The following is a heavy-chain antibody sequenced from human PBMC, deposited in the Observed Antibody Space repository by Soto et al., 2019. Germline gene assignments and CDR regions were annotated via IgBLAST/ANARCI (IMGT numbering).Heavy chain of an antibody. CDR3: TTDYYDSSGYSSGFFDY. CDR1: GFTFSNAW. D-gene: IGHD3-22*01. J-gene: IGHJ4*02. V-gene: IGHV3-15*01. Sequence: GSLLRTCSASGFTFSNAWMSWVRQAPGKGLEWVGRIKSKTDGGTTDYAAPVKGRFTISRDDSKNTLYLQMKSLKTEDTAVYYCTTDYYDSSGYSSGFFDYWGQGTLVTVYS. CDR2: IKSKTDGGTT.